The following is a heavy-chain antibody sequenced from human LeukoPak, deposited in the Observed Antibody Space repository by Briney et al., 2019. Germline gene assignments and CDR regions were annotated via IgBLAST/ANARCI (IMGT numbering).Heavy chain of an antibody. V-gene: IGHV3-49*04. D-gene: IGHD3-22*01. J-gene: IGHJ4*02. Sequence: GGSLRLSCTTFGFTFGDYAMSWVRQAPGKGLEWVSFIRRKAHGGTTEYAASVKGRFSSSRDDSKSIAYLQMNSLKTEDTAVYFCTRVTYYYDNSGYFHFDSWGQGSLVTVSS. CDR3: TRVTYYYDNSGYFHFDS. CDR2: IRRKAHGGTT. CDR1: GFTFGDYA.